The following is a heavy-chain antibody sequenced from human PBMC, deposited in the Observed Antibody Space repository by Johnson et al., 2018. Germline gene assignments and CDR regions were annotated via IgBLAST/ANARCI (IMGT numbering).Heavy chain of an antibody. CDR2: ISYDGSNK. J-gene: IGHJ3*02. Sequence: QVQLVQSGGGVVQPGRSLRLSCAASGFSFSSYGMHWVRQAPGKGLEWVAVISYDGSNKYYADSVKGRFTISSDNSKNTLYLQMNSLSAEDTAVYYCAKDTSGWYDAFDIWGQGTMVTVSS. CDR1: GFSFSSYG. D-gene: IGHD6-19*01. V-gene: IGHV3-30*18. CDR3: AKDTSGWYDAFDI.